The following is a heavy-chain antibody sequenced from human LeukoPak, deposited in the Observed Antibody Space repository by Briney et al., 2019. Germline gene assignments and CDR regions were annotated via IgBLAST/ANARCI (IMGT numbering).Heavy chain of an antibody. CDR3: AKDPSPYVSTDY. J-gene: IGHJ4*02. CDR1: GFTFSNYD. V-gene: IGHV3-23*01. Sequence: PGGSLRLSCAASGFTFSNYDMSRVRQAPGQGLEWVSSISGSGATTYYAEFVKGRLTISRDNSKNTLHVEINRQRAEDTAVYYCAKDPSPYVSTDYWGQGTLVTVSS. CDR2: ISGSGATT. D-gene: IGHD3-10*02.